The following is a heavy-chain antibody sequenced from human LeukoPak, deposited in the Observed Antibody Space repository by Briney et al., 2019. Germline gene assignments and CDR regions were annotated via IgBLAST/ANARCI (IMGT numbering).Heavy chain of an antibody. Sequence: GGSLRLSCAAPGFSFGSYAMSWVRQAAGKGLEWVSEICGSVSGSGDCTHYADSVKGRFTISRDNSKNTLYLQMNSLRAEDTAVYYCAKDVWSGYSYYYYGMDVWGQGTTVTVSS. CDR1: GFSFGSYA. CDR2: ICGSVSGSGDCT. D-gene: IGHD3-3*01. J-gene: IGHJ6*02. V-gene: IGHV3-23*01. CDR3: AKDVWSGYSYYYYGMDV.